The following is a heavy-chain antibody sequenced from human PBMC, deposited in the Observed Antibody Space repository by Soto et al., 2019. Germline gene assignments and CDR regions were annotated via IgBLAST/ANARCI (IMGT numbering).Heavy chain of an antibody. J-gene: IGHJ6*02. CDR1: GFTFGDYD. D-gene: IGHD3-22*01. V-gene: IGHV3-49*03. CDR3: GRGEDYYGSPLMDV. CDR2: IRSKAYVGTT. Sequence: GPSVKVSCKASGFTFGDYDMSWFRQAPWKGLEWVGFIRSKAYVGTTDYAASVTGRFTISRDDSISIAYLQMNSLKTEDTAVYYCGRGEDYYGSPLMDVWGQGTTVTVSS.